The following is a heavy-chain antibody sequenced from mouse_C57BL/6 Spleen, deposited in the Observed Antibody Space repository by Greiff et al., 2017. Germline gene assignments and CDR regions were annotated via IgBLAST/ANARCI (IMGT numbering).Heavy chain of an antibody. CDR2: ISSGSSTI. J-gene: IGHJ4*01. D-gene: IGHD1-1*01. CDR3: ARYYSGPYAMDY. V-gene: IGHV5-17*01. Sequence: EVKLVESGGGLVKPGGSLKLSCAASGFTFSDYGMHWVRQAPEKGLEWVAYISSGSSTIYYADTVKGRFTLSRDNAKNTLFLQMTSLRSEDTAMYYCARYYSGPYAMDYWGQGTSVTVSS. CDR1: GFTFSDYG.